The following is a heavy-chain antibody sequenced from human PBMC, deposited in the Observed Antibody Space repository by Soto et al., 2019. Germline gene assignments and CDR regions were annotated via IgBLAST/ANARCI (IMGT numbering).Heavy chain of an antibody. V-gene: IGHV3-20*04. CDR2: INWNGGST. CDR1: GFTFDDYG. CDR3: ARARHYYDSSGYYLVL. D-gene: IGHD3-22*01. J-gene: IGHJ4*02. Sequence: SGGSLRLSCAASGFTFDDYGMSWVRQAPGKGLEWVSGINWNGGSTGYADSVKGRFTISRDNAKNSLYLQMNSLRAEDTALYYCARARHYYDSSGYYLVLWGQGTLVTVSS.